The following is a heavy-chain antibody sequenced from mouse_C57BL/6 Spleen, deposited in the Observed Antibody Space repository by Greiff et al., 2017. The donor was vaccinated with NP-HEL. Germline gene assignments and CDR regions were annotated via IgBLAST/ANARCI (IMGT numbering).Heavy chain of an antibody. CDR2: IDPSDSYT. V-gene: IGHV1-69*01. CDR3: ARKGMITTDYYAMDY. CDR1: GYTFTSYW. J-gene: IGHJ4*01. Sequence: QVQLQQPGAELVMPGASVKLSCKASGYTFTSYWMHWVKQRPGQGLEWIGEIDPSDSYTNYNQKFKGKSTLTVDKSSSTAYMQLSSLTSEDSAVYYCARKGMITTDYYAMDYWGQGTSVTVSS. D-gene: IGHD2-4*01.